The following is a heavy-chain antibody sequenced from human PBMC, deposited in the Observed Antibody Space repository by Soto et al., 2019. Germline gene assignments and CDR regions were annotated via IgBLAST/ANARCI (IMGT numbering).Heavy chain of an antibody. V-gene: IGHV3-21*01. CDR2: ISDSGNYK. CDR1: GFTFSTYS. CDR3: ARAFGDVGDY. D-gene: IGHD3-10*01. J-gene: IGHJ4*02. Sequence: GGSLRLSCSASGFTFSTYSMNWVRQAPGKGLEWVSSISDSGNYKYFADSVKGRFTISRDNTKNSLFLQMNSLRAEDTAMYYCARAFGDVGDYWGQRTLVTVSS.